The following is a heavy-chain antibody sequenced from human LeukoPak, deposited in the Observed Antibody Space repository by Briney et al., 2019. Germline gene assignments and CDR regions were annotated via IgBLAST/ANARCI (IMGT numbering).Heavy chain of an antibody. D-gene: IGHD1-26*01. Sequence: ASVKVSCKLSGYIFTELSMHWVRQAPGKGLEWMGGFDPDSNKIIYAQKFQGRVTMTEDTSTDTAYMELSSLRSEDTAVYYCARPRFLSGELLGAFDIWGQGTMVTVSS. V-gene: IGHV1-24*01. CDR2: FDPDSNKI. J-gene: IGHJ3*02. CDR3: ARPRFLSGELLGAFDI. CDR1: GYIFTELS.